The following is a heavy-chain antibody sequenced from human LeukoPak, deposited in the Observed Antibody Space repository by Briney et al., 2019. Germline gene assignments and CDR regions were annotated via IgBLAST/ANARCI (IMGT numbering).Heavy chain of an antibody. CDR3: ARDLTQPTLWFGELWTAFDY. CDR2: INPNSGGT. J-gene: IGHJ4*02. D-gene: IGHD3-10*01. CDR1: GYTFTGYY. V-gene: IGHV1-2*02. Sequence: ASVKVSCKASGYTFTGYYMHWVRQAPGQGLEWMGWINPNSGGTNYAQKFQGRVTMTRDTSISTAYMELSRLRSDDTAVYYCARDLTQPTLWFGELWTAFDYWGQGTLVTVSS.